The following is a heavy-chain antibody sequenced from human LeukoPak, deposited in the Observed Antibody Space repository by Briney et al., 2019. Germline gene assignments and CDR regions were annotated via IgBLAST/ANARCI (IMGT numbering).Heavy chain of an antibody. D-gene: IGHD3-10*01. Sequence: PGGSLSLSCAASGFPVSSTYMSWVRQAPGKGLEGVSVIYSGGSTFYADSLKGRFTISRDNSKNTLYLQMNSLRVEDTALYYCARGDGSYYFDYWGQGTLVTVSS. CDR3: ARGDGSYYFDY. CDR2: IYSGGST. V-gene: IGHV3-53*01. CDR1: GFPVSSTY. J-gene: IGHJ4*02.